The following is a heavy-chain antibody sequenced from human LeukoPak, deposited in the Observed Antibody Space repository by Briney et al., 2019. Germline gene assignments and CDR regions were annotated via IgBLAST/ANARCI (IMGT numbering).Heavy chain of an antibody. CDR3: ARDAYSGNYGAYYYYYKDV. J-gene: IGHJ6*03. V-gene: IGHV3-21*06. CDR1: GFTFSIYN. D-gene: IGHD1-26*01. Sequence: GGCLRLSCAASGFTFSIYNMKWVRQAPGKGLEWVSSITSSSSYIYYADSVKGRSTISRDNAKNSLYLQMDSVRVEDTSKYYCARDAYSGNYGAYYYYYKDVWGKGTTVTVSS. CDR2: ITSSSSYI.